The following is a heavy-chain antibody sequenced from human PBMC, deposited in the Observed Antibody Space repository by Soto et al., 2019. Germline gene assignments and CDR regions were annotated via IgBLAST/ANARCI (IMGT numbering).Heavy chain of an antibody. D-gene: IGHD6-13*01. CDR1: GFTFSSYS. V-gene: IGHV3-48*01. J-gene: IGHJ5*02. CDR3: ARDFRPRYSSSWYYGNWFDP. Sequence: GGSLRLSCAASGFTFSSYSMNWVRQAPGKGLEWVSYISSSSSTIYYADSVKGRFTISRDNAKNSLYLQMNSLRAEDTAVYYCARDFRPRYSSSWYYGNWFDPWGQGTLVTVSS. CDR2: ISSSSSTI.